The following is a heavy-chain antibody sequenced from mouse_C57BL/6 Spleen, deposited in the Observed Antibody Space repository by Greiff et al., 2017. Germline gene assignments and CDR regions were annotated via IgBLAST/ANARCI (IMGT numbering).Heavy chain of an antibody. V-gene: IGHV1-26*01. CDR3: ALGGSSPYYFDY. CDR2: INPNNGGT. J-gene: IGHJ2*01. CDR1: GYTFTDYY. Sequence: EVQLQQSGPELVKPGASVKISCKASGYTFTDYYMNWVKQSHGKSLEWIGDINPNNGGTSYNQKFKGKATLTVDKSSSTAYMELRRLTSEDSAVYYCALGGSSPYYFDYWGQGTTLTVSS. D-gene: IGHD1-1*01.